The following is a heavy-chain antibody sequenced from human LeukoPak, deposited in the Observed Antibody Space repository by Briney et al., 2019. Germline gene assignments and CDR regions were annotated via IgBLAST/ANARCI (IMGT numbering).Heavy chain of an antibody. CDR2: FDPKDGET. CDR1: GYTLTELS. V-gene: IGHV1-24*01. D-gene: IGHD6-6*01. CDR3: ATEYSSSSVAFDI. J-gene: IGHJ3*02. Sequence: ASVKVSCKVSGYTLTELSMHWVQKAPGKGIEWMGGFDPKDGETIYTQKFQGRVTMTEDTSTDTAYMELSSLRSEDTAVYYCATEYSSSSVAFDIWGQGTMVTVSS.